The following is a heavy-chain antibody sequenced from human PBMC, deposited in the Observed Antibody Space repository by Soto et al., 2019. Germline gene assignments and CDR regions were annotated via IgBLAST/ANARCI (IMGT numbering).Heavy chain of an antibody. D-gene: IGHD3-9*01. CDR3: AGFTYYDILTGYRAAFVI. CDR1: GCSIIRSY. CDR2: IYYSGST. V-gene: IGHV4-59*01. J-gene: IGHJ3*02. Sequence: TLSPTCPVSGCSIIRSYCSWIRQPPGKGLEWIGYIYYSGSTNYNPSLKSRVTISVDTSKNQFSLKLSSVTAADTAVYYCAGFTYYDILTGYRAAFVIWGQGTMVTVSS.